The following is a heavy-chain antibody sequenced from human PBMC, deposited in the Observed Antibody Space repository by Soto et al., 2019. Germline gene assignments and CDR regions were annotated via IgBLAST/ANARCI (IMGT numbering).Heavy chain of an antibody. J-gene: IGHJ6*02. CDR2: IYYSGST. CDR3: ARDRAGYSSSWYVGYYYYGMDV. D-gene: IGHD6-13*01. Sequence: QVQLQESGPGLVKPSQTLSLTCTVSGGSISSGDYYWSWIRQPPGKGLEWIGYIYYSGSTYYNPSLKSRVTISVDTSKNQFSLKLSSVTAADTAVYYCARDRAGYSSSWYVGYYYYGMDVWGQGTTVTVSS. V-gene: IGHV4-30-4*01. CDR1: GGSISSGDYY.